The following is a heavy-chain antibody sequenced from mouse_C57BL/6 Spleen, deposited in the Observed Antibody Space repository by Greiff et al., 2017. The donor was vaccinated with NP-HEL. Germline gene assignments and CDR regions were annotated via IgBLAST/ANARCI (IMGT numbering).Heavy chain of an antibody. CDR2: IYPGDGDT. CDR1: GYAFSSYW. J-gene: IGHJ1*03. V-gene: IGHV1-80*01. CDR3: ARSRGSSQDWYFDV. D-gene: IGHD1-1*01. Sequence: QVQLKESGAELVKPGASVKISCKASGYAFSSYWMNWVKQRPGKGLEWIGQIYPGDGDTNYNGKFKGKATLTADKSSSTAYMQLSSLTSEDSAVYFCARSRGSSQDWYFDVWGTGTTVTVSS.